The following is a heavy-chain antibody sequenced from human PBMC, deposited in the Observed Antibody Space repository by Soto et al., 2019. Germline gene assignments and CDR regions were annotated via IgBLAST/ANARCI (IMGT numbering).Heavy chain of an antibody. CDR3: ARRTEGDACHF. CDR1: GGALTSNDW. Sequence: QVQLQESGQGLVKPSGTLSLTCAVSGGALTSNDWWTWFRQPPGKGLEWVGQIHHSGSTFYNPSLRRRITVSINVSSNHCSLRLDSVTAADTALFYCARRTEGDACHFWCQGTMVTFS. CDR2: IHHSGST. V-gene: IGHV4-4*02. J-gene: IGHJ3*01.